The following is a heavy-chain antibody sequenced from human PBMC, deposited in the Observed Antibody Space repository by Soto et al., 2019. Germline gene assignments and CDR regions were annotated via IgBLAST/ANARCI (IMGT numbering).Heavy chain of an antibody. CDR2: IYPGDSDT. Sequence: GESLKISCKGSGYSFTSYWIGWVRQMPGKGLEWMGIIYPGDSDTRYSPSFQGQVTISADKSISTAYLQWSSLKASDTAMYYCARLNEFWGGYYSPPQYYYYGMDVWGQGNTVTVSS. J-gene: IGHJ6*02. V-gene: IGHV5-51*01. D-gene: IGHD3-3*01. CDR3: ARLNEFWGGYYSPPQYYYYGMDV. CDR1: GYSFTSYW.